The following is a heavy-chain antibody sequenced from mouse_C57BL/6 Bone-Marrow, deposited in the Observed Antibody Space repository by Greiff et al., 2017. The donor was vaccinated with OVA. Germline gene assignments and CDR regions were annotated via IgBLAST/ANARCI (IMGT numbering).Heavy chain of an antibody. Sequence: QVQLQQSGAELARPGASVKMSCKASGYTFTSYTMHWVNQRPGQGLEWIGYINPSSGYTKYNQKFKDKATLTADKSSSTAYMQLSSLTSEDSAVYCCARRRCWFAYWGQGTLVTVSA. V-gene: IGHV1-4*01. CDR2: INPSSGYT. CDR1: GYTFTSYT. CDR3: ARRRCWFAY. J-gene: IGHJ3*01.